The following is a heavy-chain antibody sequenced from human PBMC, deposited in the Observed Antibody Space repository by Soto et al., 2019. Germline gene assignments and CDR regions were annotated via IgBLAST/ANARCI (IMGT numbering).Heavy chain of an antibody. V-gene: IGHV4-30-4*01. CDR2: FYYSGST. Sequence: SETLSLTCTVSGGSISSGDYYWSWIRQPPGKGLEWIGYFYYSGSTYYNPSLKSRVTISVDTSKNQFSLKLSSVTAADTAVYYCARSGRDIVVVPAAPDYYYYYGMDVWGQGTTVTVSS. D-gene: IGHD2-2*01. J-gene: IGHJ6*02. CDR1: GGSISSGDYY. CDR3: ARSGRDIVVVPAAPDYYYYYGMDV.